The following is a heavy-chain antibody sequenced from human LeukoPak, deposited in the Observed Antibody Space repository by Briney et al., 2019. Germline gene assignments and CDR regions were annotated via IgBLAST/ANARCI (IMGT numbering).Heavy chain of an antibody. CDR1: GFTFSSYG. CDR3: ARQTGNGLDV. D-gene: IGHD7-27*01. J-gene: IGHJ6*04. V-gene: IGHV3-21*01. CDR2: ISSSSSYI. Sequence: GGSLRLSCAASGFTFSSYGMSWVRQAPGKGLEWVSSISSSSSYIYYADSVKGRFTISRDNAKNSLYLQMNSLRAEDTAVYYCARQTGNGLDVWGKGTTVTVSS.